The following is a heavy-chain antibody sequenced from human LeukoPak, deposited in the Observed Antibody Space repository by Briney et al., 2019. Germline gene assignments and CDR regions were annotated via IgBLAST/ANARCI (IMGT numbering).Heavy chain of an antibody. CDR3: ARDGPLDSSSWYLNY. CDR2: ISRSGSTI. Sequence: GGSLRLPCAASGFSFSSYEMNWVRQAPGKGLEWVSYISRSGSTIYYADSVKGRFTISRDNAKNSLYLQMNSLRAEDTAVYYCARDGPLDSSSWYLNYWGQGTLVTVSS. D-gene: IGHD6-13*01. J-gene: IGHJ4*02. CDR1: GFSFSSYE. V-gene: IGHV3-48*03.